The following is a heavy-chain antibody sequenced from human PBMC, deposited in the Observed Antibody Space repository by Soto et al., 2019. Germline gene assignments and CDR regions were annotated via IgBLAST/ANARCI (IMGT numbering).Heavy chain of an antibody. Sequence: GGSLRLSCAASGFTFSSYGMHWVRQAPGKGLEWVAVIWYDGSNKYYADSVKGRFTISRDNSKNTLYLQMNSLRAEDTAVYYCAREKVDIVATMDSTDNWFDPWGQGTLVTVSS. CDR1: GFTFSSYG. D-gene: IGHD5-12*01. CDR3: AREKVDIVATMDSTDNWFDP. CDR2: IWYDGSNK. J-gene: IGHJ5*02. V-gene: IGHV3-33*01.